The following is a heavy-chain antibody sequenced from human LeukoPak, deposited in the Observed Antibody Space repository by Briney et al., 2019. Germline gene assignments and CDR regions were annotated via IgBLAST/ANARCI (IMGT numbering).Heavy chain of an antibody. V-gene: IGHV3-30*04. J-gene: IGHJ4*02. CDR1: GFTFSSYA. Sequence: GRSLRLSCVVSGFTFSSYAMHWVRQAPGKGLEWVAVISYDGSNKYYADSVKGRFTISRDNSKNTLYPQMNSLRAEDTAVYFCARARSGWYLGQFDYWGQGTLVTVSS. CDR2: ISYDGSNK. D-gene: IGHD6-19*01. CDR3: ARARSGWYLGQFDY.